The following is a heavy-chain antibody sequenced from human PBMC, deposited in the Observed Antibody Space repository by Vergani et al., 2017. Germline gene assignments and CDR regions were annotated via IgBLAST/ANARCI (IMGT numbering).Heavy chain of an antibody. CDR3: ARHRTRWSGSRTDDYYYMDV. D-gene: IGHD2-2*01. Sequence: QVQLQESGPGLVKPSQTLSLTCTVSGGSISSGGYYWSWIRQPPGKGLEWIGYIYYSGSTYYNPSLKSRVTISVDTSKNQFSLKLSSVTAADTAVYYCARHRTRWSGSRTDDYYYMDVWGKGTTVTVSS. V-gene: IGHV4-31*03. CDR2: IYYSGST. J-gene: IGHJ6*03. CDR1: GGSISSGGYY.